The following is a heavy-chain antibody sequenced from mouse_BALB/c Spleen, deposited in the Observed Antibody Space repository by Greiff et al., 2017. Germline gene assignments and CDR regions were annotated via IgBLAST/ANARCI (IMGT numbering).Heavy chain of an antibody. CDR1: GFTFSSYT. D-gene: IGHD2-14*01. J-gene: IGHJ2*01. CDR2: ISSGGGNI. V-gene: IGHV5-9*03. Sequence: EVKLVESGGGLVKPGGSLKLSCAASGFTFSSYTMSWVRQTPEKRLEWVATISSGGGNIYYPDSVKGRFTISRDNARNILYLQMSSLRSEDTAMYYCARYRYDYFDYWGQGTTLTVSS. CDR3: ARYRYDYFDY.